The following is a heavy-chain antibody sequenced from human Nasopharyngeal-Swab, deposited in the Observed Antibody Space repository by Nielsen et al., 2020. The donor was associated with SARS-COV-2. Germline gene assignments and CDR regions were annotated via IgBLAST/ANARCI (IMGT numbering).Heavy chain of an antibody. CDR3: ARGGDPREVVAATDCFDP. D-gene: IGHD2-15*01. J-gene: IGHJ5*02. Sequence: VRQMPRKGLEWMGIINPGGGSARYSQNFQGRVTMTRDTSTNTVYMELYSLTSEDTAVYYCARGGDPREVVAATDCFDPWGQGTLVTVSS. V-gene: IGHV1-46*01. CDR2: INPGGGSA.